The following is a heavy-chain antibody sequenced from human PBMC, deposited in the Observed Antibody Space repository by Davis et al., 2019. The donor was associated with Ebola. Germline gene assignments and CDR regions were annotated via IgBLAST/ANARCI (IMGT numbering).Heavy chain of an antibody. D-gene: IGHD3-3*01. V-gene: IGHV3-30*04. CDR1: GFTFSSYA. CDR2: ISYDGSNK. CDR3: AKTQFLEWSYGMDV. J-gene: IGHJ6*02. Sequence: GGSLRLSCAASGFTFSSYAMHWVRQAPGKGLEWVAVISYDGSNKYYADSVKGRFTISRDNSKNTLYLQMNSLRAEDTGVYYCAKTQFLEWSYGMDVWGQGTTVTVSS.